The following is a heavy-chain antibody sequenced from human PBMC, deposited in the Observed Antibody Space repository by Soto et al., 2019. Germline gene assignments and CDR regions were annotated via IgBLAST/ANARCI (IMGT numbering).Heavy chain of an antibody. V-gene: IGHV1-8*01. D-gene: IGHD2-21*02. J-gene: IGHJ4*02. Sequence: ASVKFSCKASGYTFTSYDINWVRQATGQGLEWMGWMNPNSGNTGYAQKFQGRVTMTRNTSISTAYMELSSLRSEDTAVYYCAREIVVVTAPLYYFDYWGQGTLVTVSS. CDR2: MNPNSGNT. CDR3: AREIVVVTAPLYYFDY. CDR1: GYTFTSYD.